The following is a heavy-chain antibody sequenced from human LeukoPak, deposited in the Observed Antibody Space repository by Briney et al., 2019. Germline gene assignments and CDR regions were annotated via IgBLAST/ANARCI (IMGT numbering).Heavy chain of an antibody. CDR1: GFTFSSYG. V-gene: IGHV3-30*03. Sequence: GGSLRLSCAASGFTFSSYGMRWVRQAPGKGLEWVAVISYDGSNKYYADSVKGRFTISRDNSKNTLNLQMNSLRAEDTAVYYRVREATVTAVDPYNWFDPWGQGTLVTVSS. CDR3: VREATVTAVDPYNWFDP. CDR2: ISYDGSNK. D-gene: IGHD2-21*02. J-gene: IGHJ5*02.